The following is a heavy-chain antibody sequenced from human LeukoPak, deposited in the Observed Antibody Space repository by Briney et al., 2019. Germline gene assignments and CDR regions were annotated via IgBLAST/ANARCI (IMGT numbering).Heavy chain of an antibody. CDR1: GGSISSYY. CDR3: ARFRSAVAGTYNYYYMDV. Sequence: PSETLSLTCTVSGGSISSYYWSWIRLPPGKGLEYIGYIYYSGSTNYNPPLKSRVTISVDTSKNQISLRLSSVTAADTAVYYCARFRSAVAGTYNYYYMDVWGKGTTVTVSS. D-gene: IGHD6-19*01. CDR2: IYYSGST. V-gene: IGHV4-59*01. J-gene: IGHJ6*03.